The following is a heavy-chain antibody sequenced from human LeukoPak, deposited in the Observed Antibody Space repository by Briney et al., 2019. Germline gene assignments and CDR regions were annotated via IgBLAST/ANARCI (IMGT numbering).Heavy chain of an antibody. CDR2: ISGSGGST. CDR1: GFTFSSYA. J-gene: IGHJ4*02. CDR3: AKDCSLADEVVLAAILCDY. Sequence: GGSLRLSCAASGFTFSSYAMSWVRQAPGKGLEWVSAISGSGGSTYYADSVKGRFTISRDNSKNTLYLQMNSLRAEDTAVYYCAKDCSLADEVVLAAILCDYWGQGTLVTVSS. V-gene: IGHV3-23*01. D-gene: IGHD2-2*02.